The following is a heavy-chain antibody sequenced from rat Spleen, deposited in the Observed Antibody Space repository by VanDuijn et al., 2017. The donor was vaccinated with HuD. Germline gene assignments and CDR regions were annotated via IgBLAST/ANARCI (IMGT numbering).Heavy chain of an antibody. D-gene: IGHD1-5*01. V-gene: IGHV5-19*01. CDR1: GFIFSNYG. J-gene: IGHJ3*01. CDR3: ATXXFPRXAIIAX. CDR2: ISPSGGST. Sequence: EVQLVESGGGLVQPGRSLKLSCAASGFIFSNYGLHWFRQAPTKGLEWLASISPSGGSTYNRDSGKGRFTISRDNAKRTLYLQMDSLWSEETAPYXXATXXFPRXAIIAXXGQGTLXXVSS.